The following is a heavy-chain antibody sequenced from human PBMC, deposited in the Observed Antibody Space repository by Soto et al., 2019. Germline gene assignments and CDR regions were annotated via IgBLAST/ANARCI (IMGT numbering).Heavy chain of an antibody. D-gene: IGHD2-15*01. CDR1: GGSISSSSYY. CDR2: IYYSGST. Sequence: QLQLQESGPGLVKPSETLSLTCTVSGGSISSSSYYWGWIRQPPGKGLEWIGSIYYSGSTYYNPSLKTRVTISVDTSKNQFSLKLRSVTPADTAVYYCARARRAGPGGYSSGGSCYSATTFDYWGQGTLDTVSS. V-gene: IGHV4-39*01. CDR3: ARARRAGPGGYSSGGSCYSATTFDY. J-gene: IGHJ4*02.